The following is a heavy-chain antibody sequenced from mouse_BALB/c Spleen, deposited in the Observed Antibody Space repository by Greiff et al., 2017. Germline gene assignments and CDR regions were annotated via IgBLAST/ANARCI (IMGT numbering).Heavy chain of an antibody. V-gene: IGHV1-63*02. CDR3: ARRGNSQAWFAY. CDR1: GYTFTNYW. CDR2: IYPGGGYT. J-gene: IGHJ3*01. Sequence: QVQLQQSGAELVRPGTSVKISCKASGYTFTNYWLGWVKQRPGHGLEWIGDIYPGGGYTNYNEKFKGKATLTADTSSSTAYMQLSSLTSEDSAVYFCARRGNSQAWFAYWGQGTLVTVSA. D-gene: IGHD2-1*01.